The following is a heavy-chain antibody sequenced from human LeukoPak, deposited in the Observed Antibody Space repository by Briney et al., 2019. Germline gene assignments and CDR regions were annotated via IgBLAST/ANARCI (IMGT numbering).Heavy chain of an antibody. D-gene: IGHD5-18*01. CDR3: ARGPVGCSYGTGNDHGLDY. V-gene: IGHV1-46*01. Sequence: ASVKVSCKASGYTFTGYYMHWVRPAPGQGLEWMGIINPSGGSTSYAQKFQGRVTMTRDTSTSTVYMELSSLRSEDTAVYYCARGPVGCSYGTGNDHGLDYWGQGTLVTVSS. CDR1: GYTFTGYY. J-gene: IGHJ4*02. CDR2: INPSGGST.